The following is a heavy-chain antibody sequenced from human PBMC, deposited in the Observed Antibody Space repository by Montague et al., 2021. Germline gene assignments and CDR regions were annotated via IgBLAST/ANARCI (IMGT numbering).Heavy chain of an antibody. V-gene: IGHV4-39*01. CDR2: IYYSGST. J-gene: IGHJ6*02. D-gene: IGHD3-16*02. CDR1: GGSISSSSYY. Sequence: SETLSLTCTVSGGSISSSSYYWGWIRQPPGKGLEWIGSIYYSGSTSSNPSLKSRVTISVDTSKNQFSLNLSSVLAADTAVYYCARHVIGNYGMDVWGQGTTVTVSS. CDR3: ARHVIGNYGMDV.